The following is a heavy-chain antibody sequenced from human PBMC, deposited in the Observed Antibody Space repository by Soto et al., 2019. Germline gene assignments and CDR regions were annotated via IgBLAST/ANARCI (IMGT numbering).Heavy chain of an antibody. Sequence: SETLSLTCAVYGGSFSGYYWSWIRQPPGKGLEWIGEINHSGSTNYNPSLKSRVTISVDTSKNQFSLKLSSVTAADTAVYYCARLPTYYYGSGSPYYMDVWGKGTTVTVSS. D-gene: IGHD3-10*01. CDR3: ARLPTYYYGSGSPYYMDV. J-gene: IGHJ6*03. CDR1: GGSFSGYY. CDR2: INHSGST. V-gene: IGHV4-34*01.